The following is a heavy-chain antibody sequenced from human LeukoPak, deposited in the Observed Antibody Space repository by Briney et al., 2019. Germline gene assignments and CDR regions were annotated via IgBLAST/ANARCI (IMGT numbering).Heavy chain of an antibody. Sequence: DPGGSLRLSCAASGFTVSTYYMTWVRQAPGKRLECVSVIYSGGSTYYAYSVKGRFTVSRDNSKNTLYLQMNSLRAEDTAMYYCARGLGYCTSTTCLLPFDYWGQGTLVTVSS. J-gene: IGHJ4*02. CDR3: ARGLGYCTSTTCLLPFDY. CDR1: GFTVSTYY. CDR2: IYSGGST. V-gene: IGHV3-53*01. D-gene: IGHD2-2*01.